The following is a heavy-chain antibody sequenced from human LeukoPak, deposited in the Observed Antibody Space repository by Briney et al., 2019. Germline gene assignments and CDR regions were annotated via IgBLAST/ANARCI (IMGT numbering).Heavy chain of an antibody. CDR2: ISGSGGST. D-gene: IGHD3-16*01. CDR3: AKDYAVGSIDY. J-gene: IGHJ4*02. Sequence: RGSLRLSCAASGFTFSNYAMNWVRQAPGKGLEWVSGISGSGGSTFYADSVRGRFTISRDNSKNTVSLQMESLRAEDTALYYCAKDYAVGSIDYWGQGTLVTVSS. V-gene: IGHV3-23*01. CDR1: GFTFSNYA.